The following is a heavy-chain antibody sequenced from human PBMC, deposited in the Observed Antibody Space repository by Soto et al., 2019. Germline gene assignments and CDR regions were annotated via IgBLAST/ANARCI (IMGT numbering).Heavy chain of an antibody. V-gene: IGHV1-8*01. Sequence: ASVTVSCKDSGYTFTSYDIKWVRQATGQGLEWMGWMNPNSGNTGYAQKFKGRVTMTRNTSISTAYMELSSLRSEDTAVYYCARGRSYGFPFDYWGQGTPVTVSS. CDR3: ARGRSYGFPFDY. J-gene: IGHJ4*02. CDR2: MNPNSGNT. CDR1: GYTFTSYD. D-gene: IGHD5-18*01.